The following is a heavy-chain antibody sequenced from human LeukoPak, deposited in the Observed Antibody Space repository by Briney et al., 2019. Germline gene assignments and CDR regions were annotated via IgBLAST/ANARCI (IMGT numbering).Heavy chain of an antibody. J-gene: IGHJ6*03. D-gene: IGHD3-22*01. CDR3: AADSSGYYLAYYYYMDV. CDR1: GFTFSSYS. CDR2: ISSSSSTI. Sequence: SGGSLRLSCAASGFTFSSYSMNWVRQAPGKGLEWVSYISSSSSTIYYADSVKGRFTISRDNAKNSLYLQMNSLRAEDTAVYYCAADSSGYYLAYYYYMDVWGKGTTVTVSS. V-gene: IGHV3-48*01.